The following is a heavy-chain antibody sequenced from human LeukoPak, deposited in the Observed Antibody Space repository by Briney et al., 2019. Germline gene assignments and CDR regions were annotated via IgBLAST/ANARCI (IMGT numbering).Heavy chain of an antibody. V-gene: IGHV4-39*01. D-gene: IGHD2-8*01. CDR2: IYYSGST. CDR3: ARKRLFCTNGVCYYYFDY. J-gene: IGHJ4*02. CDR1: GGSIISSTYY. Sequence: SETLSLTCTVSGGSIISSTYYWGWIRQPPGKGLEWIGSIYYSGSTYYNPSLKSRVTISVDTSKNQFYLKLSSVTAADTAVYYCARKRLFCTNGVCYYYFDYWGQGTLVTVSS.